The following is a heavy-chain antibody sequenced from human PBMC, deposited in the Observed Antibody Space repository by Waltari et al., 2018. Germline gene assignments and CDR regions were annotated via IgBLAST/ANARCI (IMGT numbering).Heavy chain of an antibody. CDR2: INPKTSDI. CDR3: ASPSFSSPTSAGY. V-gene: IGHV1-2*06. CDR1: GYTFSGYY. D-gene: IGHD2-2*01. Sequence: QVQLVQSGAEVKKPGASVKVSCKAFGYTFSGYYMYWVRQAPGQGLEWRGRINPKTSDIDYSQKFQGRFTMTADTSINTVYMELRRLRSDDTAVYFCASPSFSSPTSAGYWGQGTLVTVSS. J-gene: IGHJ4*02.